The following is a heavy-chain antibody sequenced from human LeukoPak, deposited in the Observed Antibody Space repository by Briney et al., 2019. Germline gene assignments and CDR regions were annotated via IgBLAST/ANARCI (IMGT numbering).Heavy chain of an antibody. CDR1: GYTFTSYG. CDR2: ISAYNGNT. Sequence: GASVKVSCKASGYTFTSYGISWVRQAPGQGLEWMGWISAYNGNTNYAQKLQGRVTMTTDTSTSTAYMELRSLRSDDMAVYYCARDASPWQVPFIRFDPSGQGTLVTAS. J-gene: IGHJ5*02. V-gene: IGHV1-18*03. D-gene: IGHD6-19*01. CDR3: ARDASPWQVPFIRFDP.